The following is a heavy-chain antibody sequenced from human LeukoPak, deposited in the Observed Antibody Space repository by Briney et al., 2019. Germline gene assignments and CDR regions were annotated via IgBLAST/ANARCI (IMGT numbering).Heavy chain of an antibody. CDR3: ARELIYYYDSSGYPPHAYYYYYYMDV. D-gene: IGHD3-22*01. CDR2: IYTSGST. CDR1: GGSISSGSYY. J-gene: IGHJ6*03. V-gene: IGHV4-61*02. Sequence: SETLSLTCTVSGGSISSGSYYWSWIRQPAGKGLEWIGRIYTSGSTNYNPSLKSRVTISVDTSKNQFSLKLSSVTAADTAVYYCARELIYYYDSSGYPPHAYYYYYYMDVWGKGTTVTISS.